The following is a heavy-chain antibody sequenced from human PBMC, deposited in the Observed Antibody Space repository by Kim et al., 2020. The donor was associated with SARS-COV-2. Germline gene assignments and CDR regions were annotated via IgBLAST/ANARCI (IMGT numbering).Heavy chain of an antibody. V-gene: IGHV3-23*01. Sequence: GGSLRLSCTASGFTFSNYAMTWVRHVAGEGLQWISSISHTGDSTPSADSLKGRFPISRDNSESTVFLQMDRLAAEDTGIYSCAKNGRLGVIDSWGQGTLVTVSS. CDR1: GFTFSNYA. CDR2: ISHTGDST. J-gene: IGHJ4*02. CDR3: AKNGRLGVIDS. D-gene: IGHD7-27*01.